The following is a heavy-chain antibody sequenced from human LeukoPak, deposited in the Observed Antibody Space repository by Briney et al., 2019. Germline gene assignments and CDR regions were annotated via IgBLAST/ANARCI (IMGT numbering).Heavy chain of an antibody. D-gene: IGHD6-19*01. CDR2: INPSGGST. Sequence: ASVKVSCKASGYTFSSYFMHWVRQAPGQGLEWMGIINPSGGSTSYAQKFQGRVTMTRDTSTSTVYMELSSLRSEDTAVYYCARDLEYSSGQLYYFDYWGQGTLVTVSS. CDR3: ARDLEYSSGQLYYFDY. J-gene: IGHJ4*02. V-gene: IGHV1-46*01. CDR1: GYTFSSYF.